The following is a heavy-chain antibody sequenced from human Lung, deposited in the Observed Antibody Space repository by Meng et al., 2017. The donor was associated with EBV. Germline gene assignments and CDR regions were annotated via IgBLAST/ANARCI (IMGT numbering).Heavy chain of an antibody. Sequence: EGQLVEFGGALVQPGGSLRLSCAASGFSFRSYWMHWVRQVPGKGLVWVARTNENGAITNYADSVKGRFTISRDNAKNTLYLQMNSLRAEDTAVYYCSRDLAGSNDYWGQGTLVTVSS. V-gene: IGHV3-74*01. CDR3: SRDLAGSNDY. CDR2: TNENGAIT. J-gene: IGHJ4*02. D-gene: IGHD1-14*01. CDR1: GFSFRSYW.